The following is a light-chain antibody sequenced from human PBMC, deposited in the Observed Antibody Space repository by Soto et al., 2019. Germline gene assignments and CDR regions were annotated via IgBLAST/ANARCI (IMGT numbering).Light chain of an antibody. CDR2: EVI. J-gene: IGLJ1*01. Sequence: QSALTQPASVSGSPGQSIAISCTGTSSDVGGYDYVSWYQQQPDKAPKLMIYEVIKRPSGVSNRFSGSKSGNTASLTISGLQSEDEADYYCSSHTSGSTRVFGTGTKLTVL. V-gene: IGLV2-14*01. CDR1: SSDVGGYDY. CDR3: SSHTSGSTRV.